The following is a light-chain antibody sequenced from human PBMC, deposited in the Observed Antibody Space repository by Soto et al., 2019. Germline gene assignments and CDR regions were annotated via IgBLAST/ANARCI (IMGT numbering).Light chain of an antibody. V-gene: IGKV3-20*01. CDR3: QQYGSSPHT. CDR2: GAS. J-gene: IGKJ3*01. Sequence: EIVLTQSPGTLSLSPGERATLSSRASQSVSSSYLAWYQQKPGQAPRLLIYGASSRATGIPDRFSGSGSGTDFTLTISRLEPEDFAVYYCQQYGSSPHTFGPGTKVDIK. CDR1: QSVSSSY.